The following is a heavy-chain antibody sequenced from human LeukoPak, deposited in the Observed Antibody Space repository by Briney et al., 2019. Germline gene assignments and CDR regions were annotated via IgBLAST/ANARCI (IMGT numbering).Heavy chain of an antibody. D-gene: IGHD5-24*01. CDR1: GGSISSYY. V-gene: IGHV4-4*07. CDR3: ARERGGVKRGIRTGYPDNYYFDY. CDR2: IYTSGSS. Sequence: SETLSLTCTVSGGSISSYYWSWIRQPAGKGLEWIGRIYTSGSSNYNPSLKSRVTMSVDTSKNQFPLKLSSVTAADTAVYYCARERGGVKRGIRTGYPDNYYFDYWGQGTLVTVSS. J-gene: IGHJ4*02.